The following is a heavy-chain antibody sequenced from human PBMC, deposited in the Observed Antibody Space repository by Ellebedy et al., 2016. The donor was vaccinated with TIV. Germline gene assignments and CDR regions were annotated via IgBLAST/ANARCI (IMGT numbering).Heavy chain of an antibody. V-gene: IGHV1-69*13. CDR2: IIPIFGSA. CDR1: GGTFSTSA. D-gene: IGHD2-15*01. CDR3: ARGQLGYCSGGSCTNGMDV. J-gene: IGHJ6*02. Sequence: SVKVSCXASGGTFSTSALSWVRQAPGQGLEWMGGIIPIFGSAIYAQKFQGTVRIIADESTSTAHMELSSLRSEDTAVYYCARGQLGYCSGGSCTNGMDVWGQGTTVTVSS.